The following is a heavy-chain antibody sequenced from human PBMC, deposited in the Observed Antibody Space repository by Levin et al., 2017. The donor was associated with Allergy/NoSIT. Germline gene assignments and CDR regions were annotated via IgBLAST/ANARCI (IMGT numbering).Heavy chain of an antibody. Sequence: SVKVSCKASGGTFSSYAISWVRQAPGQGLEWMGRIIPILGIANYAQKFQGRVTITADKSTSTAYMELSSLRSEDTAVYYCARVLEVVTATGSWFDPWGQGTLVTVSS. CDR2: IIPILGIA. V-gene: IGHV1-69*04. D-gene: IGHD2-21*02. CDR3: ARVLEVVTATGSWFDP. CDR1: GGTFSSYA. J-gene: IGHJ5*02.